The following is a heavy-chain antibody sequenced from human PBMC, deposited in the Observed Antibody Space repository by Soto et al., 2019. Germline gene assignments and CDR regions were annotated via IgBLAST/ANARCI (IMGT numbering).Heavy chain of an antibody. Sequence: EVQLVESGGGLVQPGGSLRLSCTASGFTFSRFWMSWVRQAPGMGLECVANIKQDGSEKGYVDSVKGRFTISRDNAKNSLFLQMNNLRAEDTAVYYCARIGPDFGDYWDFWGQGALVTVSS. CDR2: IKQDGSEK. CDR3: ARIGPDFGDYWDF. D-gene: IGHD4-17*01. J-gene: IGHJ4*02. CDR1: GFTFSRFW. V-gene: IGHV3-7*01.